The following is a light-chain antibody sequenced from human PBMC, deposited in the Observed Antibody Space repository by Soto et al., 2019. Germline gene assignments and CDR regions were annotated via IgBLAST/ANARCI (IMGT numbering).Light chain of an antibody. V-gene: IGKV1-5*03. CDR3: QQYKSFLGT. J-gene: IGKJ1*01. CDR1: QSVSSW. Sequence: DIQMTQSHSTLSASVGDRVTFTCRASQSVSSWVAWYQQKPGKAPNLLITKASSLESGVPSRFSGSGTGTEFTLTINGLQPDDFATYYCQQYKSFLGTFGQGTKVEIK. CDR2: KAS.